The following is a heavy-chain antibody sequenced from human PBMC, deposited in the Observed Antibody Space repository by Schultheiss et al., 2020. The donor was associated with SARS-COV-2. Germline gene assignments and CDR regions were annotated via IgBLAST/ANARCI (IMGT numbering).Heavy chain of an antibody. J-gene: IGHJ4*02. V-gene: IGHV3-30*03. CDR1: GFTFSSYG. CDR2: ISYDGSNK. D-gene: IGHD3-10*01. Sequence: GGSLRLSCAASGFTFSSYGMHWVRQAPGKGLEWVAVISYDGSNKYYADSVKGRFTISRDNSKNTLYLQMNSLRAEDTALYYCASPPAGIDYWGQGTLVTVSS. CDR3: ASPPAGIDY.